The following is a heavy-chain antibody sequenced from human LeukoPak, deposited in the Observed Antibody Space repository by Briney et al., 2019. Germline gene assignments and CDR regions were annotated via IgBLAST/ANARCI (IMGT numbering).Heavy chain of an antibody. CDR3: ARDAKQRTENWFDP. Sequence: GASAKVSCKASGYTFTSYGISWVRQAPGQGLEWMGWISAYNGDKKYAEKLLGRVTMTTDTSTSTAYMELRSLRSDDTAVYYCARDAKQRTENWFDPWGQGTLVTVSS. V-gene: IGHV1-18*01. CDR1: GYTFTSYG. J-gene: IGHJ5*02. CDR2: ISAYNGDK. D-gene: IGHD1-14*01.